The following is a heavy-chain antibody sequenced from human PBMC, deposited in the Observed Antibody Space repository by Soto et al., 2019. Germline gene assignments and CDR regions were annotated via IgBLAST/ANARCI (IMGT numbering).Heavy chain of an antibody. Sequence: SETLSLTCAVYGGSFSGYYWSWIRQPPGKGLEWIGEINHSGSTNYNPSVKSRVTISVDTSKNQFSLKLSSVTAADTAVYYCARDNYGSGSGLVGYYYYYYGMDVWGQGTTVTVSS. CDR3: ARDNYGSGSGLVGYYYYYYGMDV. V-gene: IGHV4-34*01. D-gene: IGHD3-10*01. CDR1: GGSFSGYY. CDR2: INHSGST. J-gene: IGHJ6*02.